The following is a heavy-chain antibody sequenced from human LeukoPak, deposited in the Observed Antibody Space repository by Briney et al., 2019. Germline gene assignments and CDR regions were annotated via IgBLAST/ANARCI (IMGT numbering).Heavy chain of an antibody. D-gene: IGHD2-8*02. CDR2: TVGSRPDT. CDR3: TKAPLMSCTGAFCYPFDS. J-gene: IGHJ4*02. V-gene: IGHV3-23*01. CDR1: GFTFTNYA. Sequence: GGSLRLSCAASGFTFTNYAMSWVRQTPGKGLEWVSATVGSRPDTYHADSVKGRFTVSRDNSRNALYLQMNNLRIEDSAVYYCTKAPLMSCTGAFCYPFDSWGQGVLVTVSS.